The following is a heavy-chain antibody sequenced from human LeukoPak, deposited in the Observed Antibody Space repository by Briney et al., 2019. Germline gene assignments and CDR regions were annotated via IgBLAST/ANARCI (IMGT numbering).Heavy chain of an antibody. V-gene: IGHV3-23*01. CDR3: ARVGIPAAIFNAFDI. D-gene: IGHD2-2*01. J-gene: IGHJ3*02. Sequence: GGSLRLSCAASGFTFSSYAMNWVRQAPGKGLEGVSAISGSGGSTYYADSVKGRFTISRDNSKNTLYLQMNSLRAEDTAVYYCARVGIPAAIFNAFDIWGQGTMVTVSS. CDR2: ISGSGGST. CDR1: GFTFSSYA.